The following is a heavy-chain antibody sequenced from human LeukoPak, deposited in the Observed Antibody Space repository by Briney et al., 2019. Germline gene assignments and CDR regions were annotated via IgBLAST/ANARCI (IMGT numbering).Heavy chain of an antibody. J-gene: IGHJ4*02. CDR2: TSSNGGTT. CDR3: VKGHDSSGYYLSYFDY. Sequence: GGSLRLSCSASGFTFSSYAMHWVRQAPGKGLEYVSTTSSNGGTTYYADSVKGRFTISRDNSKNTLYLQMSSLRAEDTAVYYCVKGHDSSGYYLSYFDYWGQGALVTVSS. CDR1: GFTFSSYA. V-gene: IGHV3-64D*09. D-gene: IGHD3-22*01.